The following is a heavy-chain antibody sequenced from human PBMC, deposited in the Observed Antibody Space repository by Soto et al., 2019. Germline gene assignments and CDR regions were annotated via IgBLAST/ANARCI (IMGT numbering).Heavy chain of an antibody. CDR3: ARVLLMATNQPGWFDP. CDR1: GGTFSSYA. V-gene: IGHV1-69*13. Sequence: GASVKVSCKASGGTFSSYAISWVRQAPGQGLEWMGGIIPIFGTANYAQKFQGRVTITADESTSTAYMELSSLRSEDTAVYYCARVLLMATNQPGWFDPWGQGTLVTVSS. J-gene: IGHJ5*02. CDR2: IIPIFGTA. D-gene: IGHD5-12*01.